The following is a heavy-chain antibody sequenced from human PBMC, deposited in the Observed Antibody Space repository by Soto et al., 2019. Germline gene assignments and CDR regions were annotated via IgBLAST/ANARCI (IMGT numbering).Heavy chain of an antibody. Sequence: QVQLVQSGAEVKKPGASVKVSCKASGYIFTDNYIDWVRQAPGQGLEWMGKISPSDGSTNYAQKFQGRVSMTRDTSTRTVHMELSSLRSEDTAVYYCAREGGAWGQGTLVTVSS. D-gene: IGHD3-16*01. V-gene: IGHV1-46*01. CDR2: ISPSDGST. J-gene: IGHJ5*02. CDR3: AREGGA. CDR1: GYIFTDNY.